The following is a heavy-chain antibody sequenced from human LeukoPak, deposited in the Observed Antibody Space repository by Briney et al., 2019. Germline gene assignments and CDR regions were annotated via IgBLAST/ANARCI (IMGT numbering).Heavy chain of an antibody. CDR1: GGSLFSYY. Sequence: SETLSLTCTVSGGSLFSYYWSWIRQPPGKGLEWMGDIYYSGSTNYNTYVKSRVTISVDTSQNQFSLRVSSVTAADTAVYYCARHLNNCGDDCYIFDYWGQGTLVTVSS. D-gene: IGHD2-21*01. J-gene: IGHJ4*02. CDR3: ARHLNNCGDDCYIFDY. V-gene: IGHV4-59*08. CDR2: IYYSGST.